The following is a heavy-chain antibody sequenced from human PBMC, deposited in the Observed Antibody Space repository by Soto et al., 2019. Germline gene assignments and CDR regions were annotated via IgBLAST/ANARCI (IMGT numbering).Heavy chain of an antibody. J-gene: IGHJ4*02. CDR1: GFSLSTSGVG. CDR2: IYSNDDK. V-gene: IGHV2-5*01. D-gene: IGHD3-16*02. CDR3: AHSGMITFGGVIAWFDY. Sequence: QITLKESGPTLVKPTQTLTLTCTFSGFSLSTSGVGVGWIRQPPGKALEWLALIYSNDDKRYSPSLESRLTITKDTSKNQVVLTMTNMDPVDTATYYCAHSGMITFGGVIAWFDYWGQGTLVTVSS.